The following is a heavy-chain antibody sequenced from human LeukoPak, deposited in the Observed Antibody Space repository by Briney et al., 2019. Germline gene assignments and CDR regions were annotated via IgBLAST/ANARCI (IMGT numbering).Heavy chain of an antibody. D-gene: IGHD2-15*01. Sequence: ASVKVSCKASGYTFTSYYMHWVRQAPGQGLEWMGIISPSGGSTSYAQKFQGRVTMTRDTSTSTVYMELSSLRSEDTAVYYCARDHCSGGSCYLVLGYWGQGTLVTVSS. J-gene: IGHJ4*02. CDR1: GYTFTSYY. V-gene: IGHV1-46*01. CDR3: ARDHCSGGSCYLVLGY. CDR2: ISPSGGST.